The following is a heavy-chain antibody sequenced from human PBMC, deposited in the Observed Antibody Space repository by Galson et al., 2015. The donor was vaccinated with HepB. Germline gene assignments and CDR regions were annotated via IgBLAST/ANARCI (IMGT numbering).Heavy chain of an antibody. D-gene: IGHD1-26*01. CDR1: GYTFTSYD. J-gene: IGHJ6*02. V-gene: IGHV1-8*01. CDR2: MDPNSGNT. CDR3: ARAISGSYGLGMDV. Sequence: SVKVSCKASGYTFTSYDINWVRQATGQGLEWMGWMDPNSGNTGYAQKFQGRVIMTRSTSISTAYMELSGLRSEDTAVYYCARAISGSYGLGMDVWGQGTTVTVSS.